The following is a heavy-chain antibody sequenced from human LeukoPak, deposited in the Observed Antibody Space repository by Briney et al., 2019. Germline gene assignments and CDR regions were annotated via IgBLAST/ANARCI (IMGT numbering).Heavy chain of an antibody. J-gene: IGHJ4*02. CDR3: ARDTSYYDDSSGYALDY. CDR2: ISYDGSNK. D-gene: IGHD3-22*01. CDR1: GFTFSSYA. Sequence: GGSLRLSCAASGFTFSSYAMHWVRQAPGKGLEWVAVISYDGSNKYYADSVKGRFTISRDNSKNTLYLQMNSLRAEDTAVYYCARDTSYYDDSSGYALDYWGQGTLVTVSS. V-gene: IGHV3-30-3*01.